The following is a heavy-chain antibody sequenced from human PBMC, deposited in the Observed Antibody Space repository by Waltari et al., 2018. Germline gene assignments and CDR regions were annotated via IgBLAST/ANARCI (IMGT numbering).Heavy chain of an antibody. D-gene: IGHD5-12*01. Sequence: QVQLQESGPGLVKPSETLSLTCTVSGYSISSGYYWGWIRQPPGKGLEWIGSIYHSGSTYYNPSLKSRVTISVDTSKNQFSLKLSSVTAADTAVYYCASWDIVATISWGQGTMVTVSS. V-gene: IGHV4-38-2*02. CDR1: GYSISSGYY. CDR3: ASWDIVATIS. J-gene: IGHJ3*01. CDR2: IYHSGST.